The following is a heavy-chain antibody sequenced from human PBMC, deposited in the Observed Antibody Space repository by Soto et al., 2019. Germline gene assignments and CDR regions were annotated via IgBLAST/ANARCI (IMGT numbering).Heavy chain of an antibody. V-gene: IGHV3-23*01. D-gene: IGHD6-13*01. CDR1: GFTFRSYA. CDR2: ISGSGDST. CDR3: ARDRSGYSSTWSSY. Sequence: EVQLLESGGGLVQPGGSLRLSCAASGFTFRSYAMSWVRQAPGKGLEWLSGISGSGDSTYYADSVKGRFTISRDSSKNTLYLQMNSLRAEDTAVYYCARDRSGYSSTWSSYWGQGTLVTVSS. J-gene: IGHJ4*02.